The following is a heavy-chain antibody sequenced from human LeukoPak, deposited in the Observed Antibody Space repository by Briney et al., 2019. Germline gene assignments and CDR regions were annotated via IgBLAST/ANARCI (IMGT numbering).Heavy chain of an antibody. Sequence: PGGSLRLSCAASGLTVSSNYMSWVRQAPGKGLEWVSVIYSGGDTYYADSVKGRFTISRDTSKNTLYLQMNTLRVEDTAVYYCAKAWPAAGTFDSWGQGSLVTVSS. J-gene: IGHJ4*02. V-gene: IGHV3-53*01. CDR3: AKAWPAAGTFDS. D-gene: IGHD6-13*01. CDR2: IYSGGDT. CDR1: GLTVSSNY.